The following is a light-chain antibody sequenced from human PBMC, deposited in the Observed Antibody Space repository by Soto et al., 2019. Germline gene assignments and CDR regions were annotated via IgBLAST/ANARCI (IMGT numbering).Light chain of an antibody. V-gene: IGKV1-12*01. CDR3: QQADTVPLT. CDR2: DAS. J-gene: IGKJ4*01. Sequence: DIPMTQSPSSVSASVGDRVTITCRASQGISSWVAWYQQKPGKAPNLLIYDASSLQSGVPSRFSGSGSGTEFTLTISSLQPEDFATYYCQQADTVPLTFGGGTKVEIK. CDR1: QGISSW.